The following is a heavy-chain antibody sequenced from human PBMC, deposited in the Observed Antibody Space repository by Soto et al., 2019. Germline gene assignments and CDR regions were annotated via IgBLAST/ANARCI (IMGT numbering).Heavy chain of an antibody. CDR3: ARSKRTEVVVAAKYYFDY. J-gene: IGHJ4*02. CDR2: INHSGST. CDR1: GGSFSGYY. V-gene: IGHV4-34*01. Sequence: SETLSLTCAVYGGSFSGYYWSWIRQPPGKGLEWIGEINHSGSTNYNPSLKSRVTISVDTSKNQFSLKLSSVTAADTAVYYCARSKRTEVVVAAKYYFDYWGQGTLVTVSS. D-gene: IGHD2-15*01.